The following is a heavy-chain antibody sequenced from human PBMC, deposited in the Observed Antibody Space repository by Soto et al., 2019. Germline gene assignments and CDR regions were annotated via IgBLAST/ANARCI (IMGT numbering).Heavy chain of an antibody. V-gene: IGHV3-7*01. D-gene: IGHD6-19*01. J-gene: IGHJ4*02. CDR1: GFTFSDYW. CDR2: IREDGGDK. CDR3: ATSAGAPGND. Sequence: EVHLVESGGGLVQPGGSLRLSCAASGFTFSDYWMSWVRKVPGKGLEWLANIREDGGDKYFVDSVKGRFTISRDNAKNSLYLQMNSLRVEDTAVYYCATSAGAPGNDWGQGTLVTVSS.